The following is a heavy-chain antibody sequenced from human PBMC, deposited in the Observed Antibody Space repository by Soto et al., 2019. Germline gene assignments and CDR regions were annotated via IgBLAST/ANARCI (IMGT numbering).Heavy chain of an antibody. CDR2: IYYSGST. CDR3: ARDRMTTVTTYVY. CDR1: GGSISNYY. J-gene: IGHJ4*02. Sequence: PSETLSLTCTVSGGSISNYYWTWIRQPPGKGLEWIGYIYYSGSTNYNPSLKSRVTISRDNAKNSLYLQMNSLRAEDTAVYYCARDRMTTVTTYVYWGQGTLVTVSS. V-gene: IGHV4-59*12. D-gene: IGHD4-17*01.